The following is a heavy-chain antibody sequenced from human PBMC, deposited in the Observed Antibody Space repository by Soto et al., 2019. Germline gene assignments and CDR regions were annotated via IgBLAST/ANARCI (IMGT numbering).Heavy chain of an antibody. Sequence: EVQLLESGGGLVQPGGSLRLSCAASGFTFSSYAMSWVRQAPGKGLEWVSGITDGGGSTFYADSLQGRFTISRDNSKNTLYLQMSSLTAEDTAIYYWAKVGLFRNGYIGVVRGDYLGQGTLVTVSA. CDR1: GFTFSSYA. CDR3: AKVGLFRNGYIGVVRGDY. J-gene: IGHJ4*02. V-gene: IGHV3-23*01. D-gene: IGHD2-15*01. CDR2: ITDGGGST.